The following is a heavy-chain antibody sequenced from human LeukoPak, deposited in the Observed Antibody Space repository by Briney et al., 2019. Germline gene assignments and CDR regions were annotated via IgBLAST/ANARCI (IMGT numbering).Heavy chain of an antibody. V-gene: IGHV5-51*01. J-gene: IGHJ4*02. CDR3: ARQTGGCSGGSCYNPYFDY. Sequence: GESLQISCQGSGYSFTSYWIGWVRQMPGKGLEWMGIIYPGDSDTRYSPSFQGQVTISADKSISTAYLQWSSLKASDTAMYYCARQTGGCSGGSCYNPYFDYWGQGTLVTVSS. D-gene: IGHD2-15*01. CDR2: IYPGDSDT. CDR1: GYSFTSYW.